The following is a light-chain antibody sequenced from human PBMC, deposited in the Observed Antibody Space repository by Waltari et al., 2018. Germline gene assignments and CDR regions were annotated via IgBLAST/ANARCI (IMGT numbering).Light chain of an antibody. V-gene: IGLV1-44*01. CDR2: SDN. CDR3: AAWDDSLNSVL. CDR1: RPHIGRNS. Sequence: QSVLTQPPSASGTPGQGVTISCSGRRPHIGRNSVNWYQQLPGTAPKLLLFSDNQRPSGVPDRFSGSKSGNSASLAISGLQSDDEAHYYCAAWDDSLNSVLFGGGTKLTVL. J-gene: IGLJ2*01.